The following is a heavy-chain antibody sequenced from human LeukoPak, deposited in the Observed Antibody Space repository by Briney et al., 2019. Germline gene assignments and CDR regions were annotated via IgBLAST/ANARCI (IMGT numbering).Heavy chain of an antibody. J-gene: IGHJ6*03. CDR3: ARGGGGYDSYGYYYYMDV. CDR2: IYSGGST. V-gene: IGHV3-66*02. Sequence: GGSLRLSCAASGFTVSSNYMSWVRQAPGKGLEWVSVIYSGGSTYYADSVKGRFTISRDNSKNTLYLQMSSLRAEDTAVYYCARGGGGYDSYGYYYYMDVWGKGTTVTVSS. D-gene: IGHD5-12*01. CDR1: GFTVSSNY.